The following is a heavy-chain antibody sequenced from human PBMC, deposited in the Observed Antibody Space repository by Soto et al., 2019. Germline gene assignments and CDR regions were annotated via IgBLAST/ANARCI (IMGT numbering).Heavy chain of an antibody. CDR1: GGSISSYY. CDR3: ERTPQDIVVVPAVYYYYYYMDV. Sequence: QVQLQESGPGLVKPSETLSLTCTVSGGSISSYYWSWIRQPPGQGLEWIGYIYYSGSTNHNPSLKSRVTLSVDTSKNQFSLKLGSVTAADTAVYYCERTPQDIVVVPAVYYYYYYMDVWGKGTTVTVSS. J-gene: IGHJ6*03. CDR2: IYYSGST. D-gene: IGHD2-2*01. V-gene: IGHV4-59*08.